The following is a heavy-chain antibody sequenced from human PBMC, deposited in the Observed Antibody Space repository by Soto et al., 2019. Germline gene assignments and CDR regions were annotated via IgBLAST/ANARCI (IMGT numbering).Heavy chain of an antibody. CDR1: GFTFSSYA. J-gene: IGHJ4*02. CDR2: ISGSGGIT. CDR3: AKVTAVGAITLFDS. Sequence: EVQLLESGGGLVQPGGSLRLSCAASGFTFSSYAMNWVRQAPGKGLEWVSAISGSGGITYYADSVRGRFTISRDNSKNPLYLQMNSLRAEDTAVYYCAKVTAVGAITLFDSWGQGTLVTVSS. D-gene: IGHD1-26*01. V-gene: IGHV3-23*01.